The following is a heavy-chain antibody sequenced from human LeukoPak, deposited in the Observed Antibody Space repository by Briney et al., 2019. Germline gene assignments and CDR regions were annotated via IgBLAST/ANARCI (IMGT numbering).Heavy chain of an antibody. CDR1: GVSISSYY. Sequence: PSETLSLTCTVSGVSISSYYWSWIRQPPGKGLEWIGYIYYSGSTNYNPSLKSRVTISVDTSKNQFSLKLSSVTAADTAVYYCARDRAAYYDFWSGYYNAFDIWGQGTMVTVSS. CDR3: ARDRAAYYDFWSGYYNAFDI. V-gene: IGHV4-59*01. D-gene: IGHD3-3*01. J-gene: IGHJ3*02. CDR2: IYYSGST.